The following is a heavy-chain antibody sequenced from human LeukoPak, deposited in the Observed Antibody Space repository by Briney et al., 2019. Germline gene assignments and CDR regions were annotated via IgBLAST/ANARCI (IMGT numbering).Heavy chain of an antibody. CDR2: ISGSGGST. J-gene: IGHJ6*02. V-gene: IGHV3-23*01. Sequence: GGSLRLSCAASGFTFSSYAMSWVRQAPGKGLEWVSAISGSGGSTYYADSVEGRFTISRDNSKNTLYLQMNSLRAEDTAVYYCAKDSSGWYFYYYYGMDVWGQGTTVTVSS. CDR3: AKDSSGWYFYYYYGMDV. CDR1: GFTFSSYA. D-gene: IGHD6-19*01.